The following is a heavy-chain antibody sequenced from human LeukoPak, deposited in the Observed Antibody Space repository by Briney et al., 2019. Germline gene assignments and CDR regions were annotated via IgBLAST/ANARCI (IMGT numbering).Heavy chain of an antibody. CDR2: IYYSGST. CDR3: AREGAGNAYYFDY. V-gene: IGHV4-59*01. Sequence: PSETLSLTCTVSGGSISGYYWSWIRQPPGKGLEWIGYIYYSGSTNYNPSLKSRVTISVDTSKNQFSLKLSSVTAADTAVYYRAREGAGNAYYFDYWGQGTLVTVSS. J-gene: IGHJ4*02. CDR1: GGSISGYY. D-gene: IGHD1-1*01.